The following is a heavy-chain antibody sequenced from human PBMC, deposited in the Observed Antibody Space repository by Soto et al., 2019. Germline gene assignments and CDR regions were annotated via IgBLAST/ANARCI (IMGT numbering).Heavy chain of an antibody. CDR1: GDTFTRYY. D-gene: IGHD2-2*01. CDR2: INCNSGDT. J-gene: IGHJ4*02. Sequence: ASVKVSCKLSGDTFTRYYIHWVRQAPGQGLEWMGRINCNSGDTKYAQSVQGRVTMTRDTSINTAYMELSRLRSDDTAMYYCVRGGGSSFFDYWGQGNLVTVYS. CDR3: VRGGGSSFFDY. V-gene: IGHV1-2*06.